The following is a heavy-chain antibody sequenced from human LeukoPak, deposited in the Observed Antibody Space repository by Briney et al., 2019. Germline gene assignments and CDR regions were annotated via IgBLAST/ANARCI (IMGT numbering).Heavy chain of an antibody. D-gene: IGHD2-15*01. CDR3: ARTLAPLRQGDYCADGTCYGDHLAR. Sequence: SETLSLTCTVSGGSINAGDSHWTRIRQPPGRGLVWFCYFFCSGDTYYNPSLQSRVTMSLDTANKQSSLKLSRVTAADTARYHCARTLAPLRQGDYCADGTCYGDHLARGGQETLVTVPS. J-gene: IGHJ4*02. V-gene: IGHV4-30-4*01. CDR2: FFCSGDT. CDR1: GGSINAGDSH.